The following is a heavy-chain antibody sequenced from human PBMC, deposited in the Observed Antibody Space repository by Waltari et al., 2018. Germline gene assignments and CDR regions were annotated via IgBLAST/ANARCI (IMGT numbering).Heavy chain of an antibody. Sequence: EVSLVESGGDLVQPGESLRLSCAASGFTFNSYSMNWIRQAPGKGLEWLSYISSGSSTIVYGESVKGRFTIARGNAKNPRYLRMNSLRAEDTAVYYCAGGGYCNSSTCHGSSAFDIWGQGTVVTVSS. D-gene: IGHD2-2*01. CDR2: ISSGSSTI. CDR3: AGGGYCNSSTCHGSSAFDI. CDR1: GFTFNSYS. J-gene: IGHJ3*02. V-gene: IGHV3-48*01.